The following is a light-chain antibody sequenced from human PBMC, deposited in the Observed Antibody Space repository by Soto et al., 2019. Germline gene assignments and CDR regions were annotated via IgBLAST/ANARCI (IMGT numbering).Light chain of an antibody. Sequence: DIQMTQSPSTLSASVGDRVTITCRASQTIGNWLAWSQQKPGKTTDLLIYDATSLESGVPLRFSGSGSGTEFTVTSGSLETDDSATCYCEQYYDEPWTFGLGTKV. CDR1: QTIGNW. V-gene: IGKV1-5*01. CDR3: EQYYDEPWT. CDR2: DAT. J-gene: IGKJ1*01.